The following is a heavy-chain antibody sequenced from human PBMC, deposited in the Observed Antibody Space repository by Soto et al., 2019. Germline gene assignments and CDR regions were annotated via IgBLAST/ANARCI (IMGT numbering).Heavy chain of an antibody. D-gene: IGHD3-22*01. Sequence: QVPLVQSGAEVKKPGASVKVSCKASGYTFTSYAMHWVRQAPGQRLEWMGWINAGNGNTKYSQKFQGRVTITRDTSASTAYMELSSLRSEDTAVYYCARDVRGNGYYSGRIYWFDPWGQGTLVTVSS. CDR2: INAGNGNT. CDR3: ARDVRGNGYYSGRIYWFDP. J-gene: IGHJ5*02. V-gene: IGHV1-3*01. CDR1: GYTFTSYA.